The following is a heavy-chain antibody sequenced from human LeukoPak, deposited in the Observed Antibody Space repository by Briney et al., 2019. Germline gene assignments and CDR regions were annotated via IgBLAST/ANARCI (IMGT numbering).Heavy chain of an antibody. Sequence: PGGFRRLACAASGFTFSSDEMNGVRQAPGEGLEWVSYISSSGSTIYYADSVKGRFTISRDNAKNSLYLQMNSLRAEDTAVYYCARDGVAGGYYFDYWGQGTLVTVSS. CDR2: ISSSGSTI. J-gene: IGHJ4*02. CDR3: ARDGVAGGYYFDY. D-gene: IGHD6-19*01. V-gene: IGHV3-48*03. CDR1: GFTFSSDE.